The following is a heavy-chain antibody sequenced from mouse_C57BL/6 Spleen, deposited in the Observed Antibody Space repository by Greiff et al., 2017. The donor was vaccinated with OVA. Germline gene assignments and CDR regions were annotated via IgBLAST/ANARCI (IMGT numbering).Heavy chain of an antibody. CDR2: IYPSDSET. V-gene: IGHV1-61*01. J-gene: IGHJ3*01. D-gene: IGHD6-5*01. CDR3: AKSGLYVYNAY. Sequence: QVQLQQPGAELVRPGSSVKLSCKASGYTFTSYWMDWVKQRPGQGLEWIGNIYPSDSETHYNQKFKDKATLTVDKSSSTAYMQLSSLTSEDSAVYYCAKSGLYVYNAYWGQGTLVTVSS. CDR1: GYTFTSYW.